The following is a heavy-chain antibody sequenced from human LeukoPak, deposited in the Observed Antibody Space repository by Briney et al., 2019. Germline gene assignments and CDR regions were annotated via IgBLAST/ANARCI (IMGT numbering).Heavy chain of an antibody. Sequence: SQTLSLTCTVSGGSISSGDYYWSWIRQPPGKGLEWIGYIYYSVSTYYNPSLKSRVTISVDTSKNQFSLKLSSVTAADTAVYYCARVSPDLNDSSGFDYWGQGTLVTVSS. CDR3: ARVSPDLNDSSGFDY. J-gene: IGHJ4*02. D-gene: IGHD3-22*01. V-gene: IGHV4-30-4*01. CDR2: IYYSVST. CDR1: GGSISSGDYY.